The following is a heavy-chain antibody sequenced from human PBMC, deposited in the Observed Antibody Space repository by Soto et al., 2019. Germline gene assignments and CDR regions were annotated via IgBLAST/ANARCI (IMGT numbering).Heavy chain of an antibody. Sequence: QVQLVQSGAEVKKPGSSVKVSCKASGGTFSSYAISWVRQAPGQGLEWMGGIIPIFGTANYAQKFQGRVTITADESTSTADMELSSLRSEDTAVYYCARVGDYGDFRDWYFDLWGRGTLVTVSS. CDR2: IIPIFGTA. CDR1: GGTFSSYA. D-gene: IGHD4-17*01. V-gene: IGHV1-69*12. J-gene: IGHJ2*01. CDR3: ARVGDYGDFRDWYFDL.